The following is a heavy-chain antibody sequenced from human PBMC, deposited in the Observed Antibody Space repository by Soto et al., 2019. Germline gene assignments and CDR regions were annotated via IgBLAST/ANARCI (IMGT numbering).Heavy chain of an antibody. J-gene: IGHJ3*02. CDR3: VKDGLTSVFGLVHDGSDI. CDR1: GFTFDG. Sequence: EVQLVESGGGLVQPGRSLRLSCVASGFTFDGMHWVRQAPGRGPEWVSGIRWNSGNIGYAETVKGRFTISRDNAQHSLYRQMNSLRAEDTDLYYCVKDGLTSVFGLVHDGSDIWGHGTMVTVSS. D-gene: IGHD3-3*01. CDR2: IRWNSGNI. V-gene: IGHV3-9*01.